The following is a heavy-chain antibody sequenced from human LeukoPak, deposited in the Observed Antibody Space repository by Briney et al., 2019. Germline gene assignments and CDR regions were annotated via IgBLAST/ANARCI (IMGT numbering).Heavy chain of an antibody. CDR1: GGSISSGGYY. CDR3: ARRGYNQPFDY. D-gene: IGHD5-24*01. V-gene: IGHV4-30-2*01. CDR2: IYHSGST. J-gene: IGHJ4*02. Sequence: NPSETLSLTCTVSGGSISSGGYYWSWIRQPPGKGLEWIGYIYHSGSTYYNPSLKSRVTISVDRSKNQFSLKLSSVTAADTAVYYCARRGYNQPFDYWGQGTLVTVSS.